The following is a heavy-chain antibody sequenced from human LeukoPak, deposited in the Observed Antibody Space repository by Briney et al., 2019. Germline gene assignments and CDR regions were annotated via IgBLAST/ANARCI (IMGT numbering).Heavy chain of an antibody. Sequence: SETLSLTCGVYGGSFSGYYWSWIRQPPGKGLEWIGEINPRGSTNYNPSLKSRVTLSADTSKNQFSLTLNSVTAADTAVYYCARRSLGYYFDYWGQGTLVTVSS. CDR2: INPRGST. CDR1: GGSFSGYY. J-gene: IGHJ4*02. CDR3: ARRSLGYYFDY. V-gene: IGHV4-34*01. D-gene: IGHD6-13*01.